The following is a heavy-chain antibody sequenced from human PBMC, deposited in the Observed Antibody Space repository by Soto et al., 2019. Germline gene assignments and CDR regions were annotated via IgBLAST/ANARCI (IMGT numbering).Heavy chain of an antibody. Sequence: GESLKISCNSSGYSFTSYWIGWVRQMPGKGLEWMGIIYPGDSDNRYSPSFQGQVTISADKSISTAYLQWSSLKASDTAMYYCARIPESITIFEVMDVWGQGTTVTVSS. J-gene: IGHJ6*02. V-gene: IGHV5-51*01. CDR2: IYPGDSDN. CDR1: GYSFTSYW. CDR3: ARIPESITIFEVMDV. D-gene: IGHD3-3*01.